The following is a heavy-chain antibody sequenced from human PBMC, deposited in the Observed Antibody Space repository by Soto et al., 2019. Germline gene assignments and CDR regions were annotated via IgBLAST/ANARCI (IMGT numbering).Heavy chain of an antibody. D-gene: IGHD3-9*01. J-gene: IGHJ4*02. Sequence: ASLKVSCKASGYTFTSYGISWVRQAPGQGLEWMGWISTYNGNTNYAQKLQGRVTMTTDTSTSTAYMELRSLRSDDTAVYYCARLRKAELRYFDWSISNYFDYWGQGTLVTVSS. CDR2: ISTYNGNT. CDR1: GYTFTSYG. V-gene: IGHV1-18*01. CDR3: ARLRKAELRYFDWSISNYFDY.